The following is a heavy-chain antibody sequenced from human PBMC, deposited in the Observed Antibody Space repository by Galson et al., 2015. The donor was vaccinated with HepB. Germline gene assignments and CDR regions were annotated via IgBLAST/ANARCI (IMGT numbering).Heavy chain of an antibody. Sequence: SLRLSCAASGFTFSSYAMSWVRQAPGKGLEWVSAISGSGGSTYYADSVKGRFTIARDNSKNTLYLQMNSLRAEDTAVYYCAKDSRGSYGDSSWGQGTLVTVSS. J-gene: IGHJ5*02. CDR1: GFTFSSYA. CDR3: AKDSRGSYGDSS. CDR2: ISGSGGST. V-gene: IGHV3-23*01. D-gene: IGHD4-17*01.